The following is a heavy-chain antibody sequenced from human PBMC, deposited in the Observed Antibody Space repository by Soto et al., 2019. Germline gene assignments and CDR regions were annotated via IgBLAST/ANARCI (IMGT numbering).Heavy chain of an antibody. CDR2: INHSGST. CDR1: GGSFSGYY. CDR3: ARLRARLHYYYGMDV. V-gene: IGHV4-34*01. Sequence: GPGPRPPSETLSLTCAVYGGSFSGYYWSWIRQPPGKGLEWIGEINHSGSTNYNPSLKSRVTISVDTSKNQFSLKLSSVTAADTAVYYCARLRARLHYYYGMDVWGQGTTVTVSS. D-gene: IGHD6-6*01. J-gene: IGHJ6*02.